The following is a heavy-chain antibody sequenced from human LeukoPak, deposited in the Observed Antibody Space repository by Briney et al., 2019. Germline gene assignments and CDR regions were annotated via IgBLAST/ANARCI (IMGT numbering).Heavy chain of an antibody. D-gene: IGHD6-13*01. CDR2: IKQDGSEK. CDR3: AREWQGGIAAAGTRIEGDY. Sequence: GGSLRLSCAVSGVCAYGMTWVRQAPGKGLEGGANIKQDGSEKNYVDSVQGRFAISRDNAENSLFLHMNSLRVEDTAVYYCAREWQGGIAAAGTRIEGDYWAQGTLVAVSS. J-gene: IGHJ4*02. CDR1: GVCAYG. V-gene: IGHV3-7*01.